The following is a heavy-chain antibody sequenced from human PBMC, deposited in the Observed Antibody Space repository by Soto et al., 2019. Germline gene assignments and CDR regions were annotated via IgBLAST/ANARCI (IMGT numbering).Heavy chain of an antibody. CDR3: ASRDPWTSVDY. CDR2: IYRTGST. D-gene: IGHD1-26*01. CDR1: GGSFTSNNW. V-gene: IGHV4-4*02. J-gene: IGHJ4*02. Sequence: PSETLSLTCAVSGGSFTSNNWWTWVRQPPGQGLEWIGEIYRTGSTNYNPSLKSRVTISLDKSENQFSLKVTSLTAADTAVYYCASRDPWTSVDYWGQGXLVTVYS.